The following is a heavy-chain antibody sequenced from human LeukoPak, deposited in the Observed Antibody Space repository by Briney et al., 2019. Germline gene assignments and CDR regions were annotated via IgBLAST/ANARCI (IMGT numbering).Heavy chain of an antibody. CDR3: AGSILLRLGNLSRDAFDI. CDR2: IYYSGST. CDR1: GGSISSSSYY. Sequence: SETLSLTCTVSGGSISSSSYYWAWIRQPPGKGLEWIGSIYYSGSTYYNPSLKSRVTMSGDTSKNQFSLKLSSVTAADTAVYYCAGSILLRLGNLSRDAFDIWGQGTMVTVSS. D-gene: IGHD3-16*02. V-gene: IGHV4-39*07. J-gene: IGHJ3*02.